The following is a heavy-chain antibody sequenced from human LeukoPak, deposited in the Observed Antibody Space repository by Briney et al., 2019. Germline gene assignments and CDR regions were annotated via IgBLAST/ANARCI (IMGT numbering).Heavy chain of an antibody. CDR1: GFTFSSYA. CDR3: ARDRESYDYGSTGYYLDY. V-gene: IGHV3-64*01. J-gene: IGHJ4*02. D-gene: IGHD3-22*01. Sequence: PGGSLRLSCAASGFTFSSYAMHWVRQAPGKGLQYVSAISSNGGSTYYANSVKGRFTISRDNSKNTLYLQMGNLRAEDMAVYYCARDRESYDYGSTGYYLDYWGQGTLVTVSS. CDR2: ISSNGGST.